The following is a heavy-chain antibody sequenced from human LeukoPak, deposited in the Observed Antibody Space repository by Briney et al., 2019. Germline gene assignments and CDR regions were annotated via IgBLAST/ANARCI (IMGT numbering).Heavy chain of an antibody. Sequence: PSETLSLTCTVSGGSISSSSYYWGWIRQSPGKGLEWIGSIYYSGSTYYNPSLKSRVTISVDTSENQFSLRLNSVTAADTAVYYCARVSGGGSCFCPWFDPWGQGTLVIVSS. D-gene: IGHD2-15*01. J-gene: IGHJ5*02. CDR2: IYYSGST. CDR3: ARVSGGGSCFCPWFDP. V-gene: IGHV4-39*01. CDR1: GGSISSSSYY.